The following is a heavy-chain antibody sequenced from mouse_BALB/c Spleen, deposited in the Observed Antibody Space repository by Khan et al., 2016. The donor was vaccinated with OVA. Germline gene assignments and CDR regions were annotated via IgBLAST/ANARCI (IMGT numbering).Heavy chain of an antibody. CDR3: ARGYFGNYEFAY. CDR2: IFPGTGTT. J-gene: IGHJ3*01. V-gene: IGHV1S132*01. Sequence: QVQLQQPGAELVKPGASVKLSCKTSGYTFTSYWIQWVKQRPGQGLGWIGQIFPGTGTTYYNENFKGKATLTVDTSSSTAYMQLSSLTSEDSAVYFCARGYFGNYEFAYWGQGTLVTVS. D-gene: IGHD2-1*01. CDR1: GYTFTSYW.